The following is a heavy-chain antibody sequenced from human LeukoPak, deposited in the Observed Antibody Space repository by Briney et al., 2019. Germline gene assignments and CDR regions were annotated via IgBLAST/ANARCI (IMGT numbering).Heavy chain of an antibody. CDR1: GGSINSYY. D-gene: IGHD6-6*01. V-gene: IGHV4-59*08. CDR2: VYYTGST. CDR3: ARHFAYSSSSYFDY. Sequence: SETLSLTCTVSGGSINSYYWSWIRQPPGKGLEWIGYVYYTGSTNYNPSLKSRVTMFEDKSKNQFSLRLSSVTVADTAVYYCARHFAYSSSSYFDYWGQGSLVT. J-gene: IGHJ4*02.